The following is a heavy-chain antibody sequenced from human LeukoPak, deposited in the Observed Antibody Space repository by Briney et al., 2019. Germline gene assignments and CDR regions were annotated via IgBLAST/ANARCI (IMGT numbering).Heavy chain of an antibody. V-gene: IGHV3-21*01. J-gene: IGHJ4*02. CDR1: GFTFSAYT. CDR3: ARETEMANLDY. Sequence: PGGSLRLSCAASGFTFSAYTMNWVRQAPGKGLEWVSSMSGIGGFVHYADSVKGRFTISRDNAKSSLYLQMNSLRAEDTAVYYCARETEMANLDYWGQGTLVTVSS. CDR2: MSGIGGFV. D-gene: IGHD5-24*01.